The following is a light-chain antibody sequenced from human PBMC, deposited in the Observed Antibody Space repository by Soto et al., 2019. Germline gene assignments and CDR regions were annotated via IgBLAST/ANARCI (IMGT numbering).Light chain of an antibody. J-gene: IGKJ2*01. CDR1: QSVGSN. CDR2: GAS. V-gene: IGKV3-15*01. CDR3: QQYNNWPPYT. Sequence: EIVMTQSPATLSVSPGERATVSCRASQSVGSNLAWYQQKPGQAPRLLIYGASTRATCIPARLTGSGSGTEFTLTISSLQSEDFALYYCQQYNNWPPYTFGQGTNLDIK.